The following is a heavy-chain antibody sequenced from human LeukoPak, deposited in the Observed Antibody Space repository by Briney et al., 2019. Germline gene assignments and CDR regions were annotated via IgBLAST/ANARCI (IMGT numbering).Heavy chain of an antibody. CDR2: INPYDGNT. CDR1: GYTFTNYD. V-gene: IGHV1-18*01. D-gene: IGHD3-16*01. CDR3: ARGGGGWYFDL. Sequence: GASVKVSCKASGYTFTNYDISWVRQAPGQRLEWMGWINPYDGNTNYAQTLQGRVTMTTDTSRSTAYMELRSRRSDDAAVYYCARGGGGWYFDLWGRGTLVAVSS. J-gene: IGHJ2*01.